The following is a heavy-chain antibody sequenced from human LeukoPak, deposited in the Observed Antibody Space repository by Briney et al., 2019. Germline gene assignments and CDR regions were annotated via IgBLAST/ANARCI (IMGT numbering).Heavy chain of an antibody. V-gene: IGHV1-8*01. D-gene: IGHD3-22*01. CDR1: GYTFTSYD. CDR2: MNPNSGNT. J-gene: IGHJ4*02. Sequence: ASVKVSCKASGYTFTSYDFNWVRQATGQGLGWMGWMNPNSGNTGYAQKFQDRVTMTRNTSISTAYMELSSLRSEDTAVYYCARGDSSGQHYWGQGTLVTVSS. CDR3: ARGDSSGQHY.